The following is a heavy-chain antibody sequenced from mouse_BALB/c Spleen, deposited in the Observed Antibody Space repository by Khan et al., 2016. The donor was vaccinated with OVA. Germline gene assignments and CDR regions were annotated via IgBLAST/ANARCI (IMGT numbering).Heavy chain of an antibody. V-gene: IGHV9-3-1*01. D-gene: IGHD2-10*01. CDR3: ARPPYFSDVMVY. CDR1: GYTFTNYG. Sequence: IPLVLPGPELKKPGETVKISCKASGYTFTNYGMNWVKQAPGKGLKWMGWINTYTGEPTYADDFKGRFAFSLETSASSAYLQINNLKKEDTATYFCARPPYFSDVMVYWGQGTSVTVSS. J-gene: IGHJ4*01. CDR2: INTYTGEP.